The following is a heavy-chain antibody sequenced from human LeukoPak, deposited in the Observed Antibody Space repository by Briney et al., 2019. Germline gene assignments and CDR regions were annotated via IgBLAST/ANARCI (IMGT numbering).Heavy chain of an antibody. J-gene: IGHJ4*02. Sequence: GGSLRLSCAASGFTFSSYAMHWVRQAPGKGLEWVAVVSFDGSNKYYADSVKGRFTISRDNSKTTLYLQMNSLRAEDTAVYYCARDRSKMVRGNPDYWGQGTLVTVSS. D-gene: IGHD3-10*01. CDR2: VSFDGSNK. CDR1: GFTFSSYA. V-gene: IGHV3-30-3*01. CDR3: ARDRSKMVRGNPDY.